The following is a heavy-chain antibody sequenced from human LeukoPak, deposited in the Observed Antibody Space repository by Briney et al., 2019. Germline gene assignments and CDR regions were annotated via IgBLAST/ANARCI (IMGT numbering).Heavy chain of an antibody. CDR3: AKLAGSTEYDY. CDR1: GFTFSSYG. CDR2: ISYDGSNK. V-gene: IGHV3-30*18. Sequence: PGRSLRLSCAASGFTFSSYGMHWVRQAPGKGLEWVAVISYDGSNKYYADSVKGRFTISRDNSKNTLYLQMNSLRAEDTAVYYCAKLAGSTEYDYWGQGTLVTVSS. D-gene: IGHD5/OR15-5a*01. J-gene: IGHJ4*02.